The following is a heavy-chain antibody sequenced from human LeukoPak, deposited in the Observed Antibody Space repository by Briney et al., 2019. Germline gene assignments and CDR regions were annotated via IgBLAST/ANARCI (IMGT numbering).Heavy chain of an antibody. V-gene: IGHV4-4*09. CDR1: GGSISSYY. CDR2: IYTSGST. J-gene: IGHJ6*03. CDR3: ARLLRIAARKNLYYYYYMDV. D-gene: IGHD6-13*01. Sequence: SETLSLTCTVSGGSISSYYWSWNRQPPGKGLEWIGYIYTSGSTNYNPSLKSRVTISVDTSKNQFSLKLSSVTAADTAVYYCARLLRIAARKNLYYYYYMDVWGKGTTVTVSS.